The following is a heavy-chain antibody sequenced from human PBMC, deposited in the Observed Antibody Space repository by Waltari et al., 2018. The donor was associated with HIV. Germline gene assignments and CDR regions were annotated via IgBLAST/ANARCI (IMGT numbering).Heavy chain of an antibody. D-gene: IGHD6-19*01. CDR2: IYPGDSDT. CDR1: GYSFTSYW. Sequence: EVQLVQSGAEVKKPGESLKISCKGSGYSFTSYWIGWVRQMPGKGLEWMVIIYPGDSDTRDSPSFQGQVTISADKAISTAYLQWSSLKASDTAMYYCARHWSAAGTTYDYWGQGTLVTVSS. CDR3: ARHWSAAGTTYDY. J-gene: IGHJ4*02. V-gene: IGHV5-51*01.